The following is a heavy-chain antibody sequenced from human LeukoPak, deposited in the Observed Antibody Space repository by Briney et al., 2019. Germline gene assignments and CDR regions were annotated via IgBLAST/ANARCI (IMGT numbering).Heavy chain of an antibody. CDR2: ISATGGGT. D-gene: IGHD5-18*01. J-gene: IGHJ4*02. V-gene: IGHV3-23*01. CDR3: TKRGYNYEADY. CDR1: GFTFSTYA. Sequence: GGSLRLSCVVSGFTFSTYAMRWIRQAPGKGLEWVSSISATGGGTAYAASVKGRFTISRGNSKNTLFLQMNSLRAEDTALYYCTKRGYNYEADYWGQGTLVTVSS.